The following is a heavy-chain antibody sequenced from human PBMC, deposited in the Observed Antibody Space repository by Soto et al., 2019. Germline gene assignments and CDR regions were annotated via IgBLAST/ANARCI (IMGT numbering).Heavy chain of an antibody. J-gene: IGHJ4*02. CDR3: ARDRGYCSSTRCYLDY. D-gene: IGHD2-2*03. CDR1: GFTFSSYG. V-gene: IGHV3-33*01. Sequence: PGGSLRLSCAASGFTFSSYGMHWVRQAPGKGLEWVGIIWHDGSNQYYVDSVKGRFTISRDNPKNTLYLQMNSLRAEDTAVYYCARDRGYCSSTRCYLDYWGQGTLVTVSS. CDR2: IWHDGSNQ.